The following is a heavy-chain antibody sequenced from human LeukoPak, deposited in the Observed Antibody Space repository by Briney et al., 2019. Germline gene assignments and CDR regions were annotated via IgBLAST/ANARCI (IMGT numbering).Heavy chain of an antibody. D-gene: IGHD1-1*01. Sequence: ASVKVSCKASGYTFTGYYMHWVRQAPGQGLEWMGWINPNSGGTNYAQKFQGRVTMTRDTSISTAYMELSSLRSDDTAVYYCARGLVQLERHLDYWGQGTLVTVSS. CDR3: ARGLVQLERHLDY. J-gene: IGHJ4*02. CDR2: INPNSGGT. CDR1: GYTFTGYY. V-gene: IGHV1-2*02.